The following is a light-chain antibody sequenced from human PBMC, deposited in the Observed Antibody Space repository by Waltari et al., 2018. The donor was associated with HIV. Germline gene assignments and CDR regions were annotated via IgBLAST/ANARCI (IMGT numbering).Light chain of an antibody. CDR2: EVS. Sequence: QSALTQPAPVSGSPGQSITISCTGTSSDVGSYNLVSWYQQHPGKAPKLMIYEVSKRPSGVSYRFSGSKSGNTASLTIAGLQAEDEADYYCCSYAGRSTLFGGGTKLTVL. CDR1: SSDVGSYNL. V-gene: IGLV2-23*02. CDR3: CSYAGRSTL. J-gene: IGLJ2*01.